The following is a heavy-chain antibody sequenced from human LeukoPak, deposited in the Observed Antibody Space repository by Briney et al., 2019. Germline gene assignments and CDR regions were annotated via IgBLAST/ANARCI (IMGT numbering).Heavy chain of an antibody. CDR2: INPNTCGT. J-gene: IGHJ4*02. CDR1: GPTFTDYY. CDR3: ARGVSRRYCRSVSCYSSFDY. D-gene: IGHD2-2*01. Sequence: SVTVSCQASGPTFTDYYMQWVRQPPGHGFEWVGWINPNTCGTNSAQKFQDRVTMTRDRSITTVHMDLNRLESHDTDLYYCARGVSRRYCRSVSCYSSFDYWGQGTLVTVSS. V-gene: IGHV1-2*02.